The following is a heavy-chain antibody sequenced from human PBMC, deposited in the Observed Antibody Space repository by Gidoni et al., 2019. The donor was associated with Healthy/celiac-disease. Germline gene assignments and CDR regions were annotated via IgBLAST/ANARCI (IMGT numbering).Heavy chain of an antibody. V-gene: IGHV3-23*01. CDR1: GFTFSSYA. Sequence: EVQLLESGGGLVQPGGSLRLSCAASGFTFSSYAMSWVRQAPGKGLEWVSAISGSGGSTYYADSVKGRFTISRENSKNTLYLQMNSLRAEDTAVYYCAKDVEYYYDSSGYPDYWGQGTLVTVSS. CDR2: ISGSGGST. CDR3: AKDVEYYYDSSGYPDY. J-gene: IGHJ4*02. D-gene: IGHD3-22*01.